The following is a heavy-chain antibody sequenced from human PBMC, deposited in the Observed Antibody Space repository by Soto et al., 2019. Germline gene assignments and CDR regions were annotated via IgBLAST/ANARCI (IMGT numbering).Heavy chain of an antibody. Sequence: GSLRLSXXXSGFTCSSYEMNWVRQAPXKGXXWVSSISSTTNYIYYGDSMKGRFTISRDNAKNSLYLEMNSLRAEDTAVYYCARESEDLTSNFDYWGQGTLVTVSS. CDR3: ARESEDLTSNFDY. CDR1: GFTCSSYE. J-gene: IGHJ4*02. CDR2: ISSTTNYI. V-gene: IGHV3-21*06.